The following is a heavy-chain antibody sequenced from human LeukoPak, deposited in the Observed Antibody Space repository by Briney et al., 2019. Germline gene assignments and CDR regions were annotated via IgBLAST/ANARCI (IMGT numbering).Heavy chain of an antibody. Sequence: SVKVSCKASGGTFSSYAISWVRQAPGQGLEWMGGIIPIFGTANYAQKFQGRVTMTRDTSLSTAYMELSSLRSEDTAMYYCARDARGAAAADDAFDLWGQGTVVTVSS. J-gene: IGHJ3*01. D-gene: IGHD6-13*01. V-gene: IGHV1-69*05. CDR1: GGTFSSYA. CDR2: IIPIFGTA. CDR3: ARDARGAAAADDAFDL.